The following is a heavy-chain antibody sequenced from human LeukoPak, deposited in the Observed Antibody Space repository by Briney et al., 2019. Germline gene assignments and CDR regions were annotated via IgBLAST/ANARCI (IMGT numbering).Heavy chain of an antibody. Sequence: TPGGSLRLSCAASGFTFSSYSMNWVRQAPGKGLEWVSSISSSSSYIYYADSVKGRFTISRDNAKNSLYLQMNSLRAEDTAAYYCARDWDCSSTSCYGGWFDPWGQGTLVTVSS. CDR3: ARDWDCSSTSCYGGWFDP. V-gene: IGHV3-21*01. CDR1: GFTFSSYS. CDR2: ISSSSSYI. J-gene: IGHJ5*02. D-gene: IGHD2-2*01.